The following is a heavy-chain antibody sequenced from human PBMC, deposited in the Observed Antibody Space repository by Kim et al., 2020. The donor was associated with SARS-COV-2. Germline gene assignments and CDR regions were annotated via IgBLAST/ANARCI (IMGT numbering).Heavy chain of an antibody. CDR2: T. D-gene: IGHD3-16*01. J-gene: IGHJ4*02. CDR3: ARGGNTYNFDY. V-gene: IGHV4-4*02. Sequence: TNYNPSLKSRVTISVDKSKNQCALKLSSVTAADTAVYYCARGGNTYNFDYWGQGTLVTVSS.